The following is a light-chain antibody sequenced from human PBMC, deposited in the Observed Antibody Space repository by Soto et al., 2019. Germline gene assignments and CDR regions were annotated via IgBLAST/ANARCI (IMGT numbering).Light chain of an antibody. J-gene: IGKJ1*01. V-gene: IGKV3-15*01. CDR2: GAS. Sequence: EIVMTQSPATLSLSPGEGATLSCRASQSFGKYLVWYQQKPGQAPRLLIYGASIRATGIPARFSGSGSGTEFTLTISSLQSEDFAVYYCQHYNNWPPWTFGQGTKVDIK. CDR1: QSFGKY. CDR3: QHYNNWPPWT.